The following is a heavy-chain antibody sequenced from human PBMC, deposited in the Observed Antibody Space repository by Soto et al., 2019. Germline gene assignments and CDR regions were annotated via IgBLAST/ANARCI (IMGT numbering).Heavy chain of an antibody. J-gene: IGHJ4*02. V-gene: IGHV3-23*01. D-gene: IGHD3-22*01. Sequence: PGGSLRLSCAASGFTFSSYAMSWVRQAPGKGLEWVSAISGSGGSTYYADSVKGRFTISRDNSKNTLYLQMNSLRAEDTAVYYCAKALYYYDSSGYYSLDYWGQGTLVTVSS. CDR3: AKALYYYDSSGYYSLDY. CDR2: ISGSGGST. CDR1: GFTFSSYA.